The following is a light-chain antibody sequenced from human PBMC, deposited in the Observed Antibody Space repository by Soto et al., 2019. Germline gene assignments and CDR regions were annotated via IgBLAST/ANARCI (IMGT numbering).Light chain of an antibody. CDR1: QSVRGNY. J-gene: IGKJ3*01. V-gene: IGKV3-20*01. Sequence: EVVLTQSPGTLSLCPGESATLSCRASQSVRGNYFAWYQQRPGQAPRLLVYGPSVRAAGIPDRFRGSGSRTDFNLTINRVEPEDFAVYYCHQFGMSPFTFGPGTTLDIK. CDR2: GPS. CDR3: HQFGMSPFT.